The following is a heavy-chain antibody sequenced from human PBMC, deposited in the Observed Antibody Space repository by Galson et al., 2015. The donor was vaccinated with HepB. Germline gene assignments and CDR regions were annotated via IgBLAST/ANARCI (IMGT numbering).Heavy chain of an antibody. CDR2: ISSSSSTI. J-gene: IGHJ4*02. Sequence: SLRLSCAASGFTFSSYSMNWVRQAPGKGLEWVSYISSSSSTIYYADSVKGRFTISRDNAKNSLYLQMNSLRAEDTAVYYCARDQAYYDSSGYPYYFDYWGQGTLVTVSS. V-gene: IGHV3-48*01. D-gene: IGHD3-22*01. CDR3: ARDQAYYDSSGYPYYFDY. CDR1: GFTFSSYS.